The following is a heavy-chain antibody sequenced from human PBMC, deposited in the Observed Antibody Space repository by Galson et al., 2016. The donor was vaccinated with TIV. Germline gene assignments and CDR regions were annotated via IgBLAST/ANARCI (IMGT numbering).Heavy chain of an antibody. D-gene: IGHD3-16*01. CDR3: AKNYGSGNYGTDAFDI. CDR2: IFPNNGAT. CDR1: GYTFNAYY. J-gene: IGHJ3*02. Sequence: QSGAEVKKPGASVRVSCEASGYTFNAYYMHWVRQAPGQGLEWMGWIFPNNGATGYSQKFKGRITLTRDTSSSTAYMELSRLRPDDTAVYYCAKNYGSGNYGTDAFDIWGQGTMVTVS. V-gene: IGHV1-2*02.